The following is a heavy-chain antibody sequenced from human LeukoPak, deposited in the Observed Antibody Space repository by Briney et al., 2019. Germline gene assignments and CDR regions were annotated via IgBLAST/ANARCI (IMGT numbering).Heavy chain of an antibody. J-gene: IGHJ4*02. CDR1: GYTFTGYC. Sequence: ASVKVSCKASGYTFTGYCMHWVRQAPGQGLEWMGWINPNSGGTNYAQKFQGRVTMTRDTSISTAYMELSRLRSDDTAVYYCARAYMVRGVIKAGAFDYWGQGTLVTVSS. CDR2: INPNSGGT. V-gene: IGHV1-2*02. CDR3: ARAYMVRGVIKAGAFDY. D-gene: IGHD3-10*01.